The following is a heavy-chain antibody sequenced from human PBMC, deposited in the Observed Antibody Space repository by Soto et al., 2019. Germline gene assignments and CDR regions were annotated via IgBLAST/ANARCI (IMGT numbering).Heavy chain of an antibody. Sequence: QVQLQQWGAGLLKPSETLSLTCAVYGGSFSGYYWTWIRQPPGTGLEWIGEINHSGSTNYNPSLTSRVTISVDTSKNLFSLKLTSLTAADTAVYYCARDKITGLFDYWGQGTLVTVSS. V-gene: IGHV4-34*01. D-gene: IGHD2-8*02. CDR1: GGSFSGYY. J-gene: IGHJ4*02. CDR3: ARDKITGLFDY. CDR2: INHSGST.